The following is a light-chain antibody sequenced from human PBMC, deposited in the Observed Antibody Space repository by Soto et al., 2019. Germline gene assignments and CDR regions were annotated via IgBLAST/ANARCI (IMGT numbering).Light chain of an antibody. CDR2: DAS. CDR3: QQRYSWPLT. Sequence: VVLTQSPATLSLSPGERATLSCKASQSISNSLGWFQQKPGQAPRLLIDDASNRANGIPARFTGSGSGSDFTLTISSLEPEDFGVYYCQQRYSWPLTFGGGTKVEIK. CDR1: QSISNS. V-gene: IGKV3-11*01. J-gene: IGKJ4*01.